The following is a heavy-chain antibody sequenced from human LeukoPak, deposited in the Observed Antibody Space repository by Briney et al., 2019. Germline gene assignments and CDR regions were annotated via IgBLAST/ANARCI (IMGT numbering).Heavy chain of an antibody. CDR1: GLTFTAYY. CDR3: ATYYYDNSRYYCDY. J-gene: IGHJ4*02. D-gene: IGHD3-22*01. V-gene: IGHV1-2*02. Sequence: GASVKVSCKASGLTFTAYYLHWVRQAPGQGLEWMGWINPKNGGPNYGQKFQGRVTMTMDASISTAYMELSRLRSDDTAVYYCATYYYDNSRYYCDYWGQGTLVTVSS. CDR2: INPKNGGP.